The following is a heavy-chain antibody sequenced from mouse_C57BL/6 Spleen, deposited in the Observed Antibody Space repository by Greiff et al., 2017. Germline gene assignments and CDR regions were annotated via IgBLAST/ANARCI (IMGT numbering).Heavy chain of an antibody. J-gene: IGHJ4*01. CDR2: IHPNSGST. Sequence: QVQLQQPGAELVKPGASVKLSCKASGYTFTSYWMHWVKQRPGQGLEWIGMIHPNSGSTNYNEKFKSKATLTVDKSSSTAYMQLSSLTSEDSAVYYCARIPYRYAMDYWGQGTSVTVSS. V-gene: IGHV1-64*01. CDR3: ARIPYRYAMDY. CDR1: GYTFTSYW.